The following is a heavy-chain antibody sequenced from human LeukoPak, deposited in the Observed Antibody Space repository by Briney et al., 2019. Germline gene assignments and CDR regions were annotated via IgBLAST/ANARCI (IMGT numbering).Heavy chain of an antibody. V-gene: IGHV3-48*01. CDR2: ISSSSSTI. CDR3: ARDLGLAVADY. D-gene: IGHD6-19*01. J-gene: IGHJ4*02. CDR1: GFTFSSYS. Sequence: PGGSLRLSCAASGFTFSSYSMNWVRQAPGKGLEWVSYISSSSSTIYYADSVKGRFTISRDNAKNSLYLQMNSLRAEDTAVYYCARDLGLAVADYWGQGTLVTVSS.